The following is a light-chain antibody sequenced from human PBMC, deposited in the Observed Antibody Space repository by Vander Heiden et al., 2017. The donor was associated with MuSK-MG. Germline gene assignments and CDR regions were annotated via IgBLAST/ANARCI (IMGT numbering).Light chain of an antibody. V-gene: IGLV1-44*01. J-gene: IGLJ2*01. CDR3: GAWDDSLDVPV. CDR1: SSNIERNP. CDR2: VND. Sequence: QPVLTQPPSASGTPGQRVTISCSGSSSNIERNPVNWYQQFPGTAPNILIYVNDQRPSGVPDRFAGSKSGTSASRAIRGLRSEDEGEDDCGAWDDSLDVPVIGGGTKLTVL.